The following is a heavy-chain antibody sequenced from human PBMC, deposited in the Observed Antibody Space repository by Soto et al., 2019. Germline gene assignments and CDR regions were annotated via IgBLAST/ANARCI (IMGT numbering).Heavy chain of an antibody. V-gene: IGHV3-30-3*01. CDR3: ARDGYSGRSDGFDI. CDR1: GFTFSAYT. J-gene: IGHJ3*02. Sequence: QVQLVESGGGVVQPGRSLRLSCAASGFTFSAYTMHWVRQPPGKGLEWVAVISYDGNNERYTDPVKGRFTVSRDNYKSTLYLQMNSLKSEDTAVYYCARDGYSGRSDGFDIWGQGTMVTVSS. D-gene: IGHD1-26*01. CDR2: ISYDGNNE.